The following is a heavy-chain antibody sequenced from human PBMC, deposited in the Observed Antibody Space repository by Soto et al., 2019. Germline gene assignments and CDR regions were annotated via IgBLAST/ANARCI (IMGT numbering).Heavy chain of an antibody. J-gene: IGHJ2*01. CDR3: ARGHYDSSGYYYVGWYFDL. V-gene: IGHV1-69*01. D-gene: IGHD3-22*01. CDR2: IIPIFGTA. Sequence: QVQLVQSGAEVKKPGSSVKVSCKASGGTFSSYAISWVRQAPGQGLEWMGGIIPIFGTANYAQKFQGRVTITADESTSTAYIELSSLRSEDTAVYYCARGHYDSSGYYYVGWYFDLWGRGTLVTVSS. CDR1: GGTFSSYA.